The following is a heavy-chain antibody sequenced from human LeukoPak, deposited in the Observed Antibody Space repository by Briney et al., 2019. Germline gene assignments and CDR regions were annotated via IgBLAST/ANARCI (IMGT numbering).Heavy chain of an antibody. Sequence: ASVKVSCKASGGTFSSYAISWVRQAPGQGLEWMGGIIPIFGTANYAQKFQGRVTITADESTSTAYMELSSLRSEDTAVYYCARVVGYYDSSGYYPLVFDYWGQGTLVTVSS. V-gene: IGHV1-69*13. CDR3: ARVVGYYDSSGYYPLVFDY. D-gene: IGHD3-22*01. CDR1: GGTFSSYA. J-gene: IGHJ4*02. CDR2: IIPIFGTA.